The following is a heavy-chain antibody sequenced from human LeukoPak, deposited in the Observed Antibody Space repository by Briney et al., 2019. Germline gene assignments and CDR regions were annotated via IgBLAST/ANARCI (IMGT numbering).Heavy chain of an antibody. CDR1: GYPLRDFS. J-gene: IGHJ4*02. D-gene: IGHD3-22*01. CDR3: VRLRRNNDRSGYYYYYDY. Sequence: GGSLTLSCAASGYPLRDFSVHWVRQAPGKGLEWVSSISVRSNYRYYADSVRGRFTISRDDARDSLFLQMNSRRAEDTAVYFCVRLRRNNDRSGYYYYYDYWGQGTLVTVSS. CDR2: ISVRSNYR. V-gene: IGHV3-21*01.